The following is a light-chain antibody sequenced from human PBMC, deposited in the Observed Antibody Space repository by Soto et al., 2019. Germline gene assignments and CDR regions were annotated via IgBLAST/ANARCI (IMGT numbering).Light chain of an antibody. CDR3: QQYGGSPA. Sequence: EIVLTQSPGTLSLSPGERATLSCRASQSVSSTYLAWYQQKPGQAPRLLIYGASSRATGTPDRFSGSESGTYFTLTISRLEPEDFAVYYCQQYGGSPAFGQGTKVEIK. CDR1: QSVSSTY. V-gene: IGKV3-20*01. J-gene: IGKJ1*01. CDR2: GAS.